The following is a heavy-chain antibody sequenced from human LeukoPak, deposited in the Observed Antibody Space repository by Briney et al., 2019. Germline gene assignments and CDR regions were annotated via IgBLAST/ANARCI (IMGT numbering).Heavy chain of an antibody. V-gene: IGHV3-53*01. CDR2: IYSGGST. CDR1: GLTFDYYG. CDR3: ARDERDAFDI. Sequence: GGSLRLSCAASGLTFDYYGMTWVRQAPGKGLEWVSVIYSGGSTYYADSVKGRFTISRDNSKNTLYLQMNSLRAEDTAVYYCARDERDAFDIWGQGTMVTVSS. J-gene: IGHJ3*02. D-gene: IGHD1-1*01.